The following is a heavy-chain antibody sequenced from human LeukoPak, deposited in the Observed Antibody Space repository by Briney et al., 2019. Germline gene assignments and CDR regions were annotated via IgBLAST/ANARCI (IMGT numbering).Heavy chain of an antibody. J-gene: IGHJ5*02. V-gene: IGHV3-49*04. D-gene: IGHD3-10*01. CDR2: IRGRAYGETT. CDR1: GFNFGDYD. CDR3: ARMNRGGVRAVMFDP. Sequence: PGGSLRLSCTAPGFNFGDYDMSWVRQAPGKGLERVGLIRGRAYGETTEYATSVKGTFTISRDNSRSIAYLHMNSLKTEDTAVYYCARMNRGGVRAVMFDPWGQGTLVTVSS.